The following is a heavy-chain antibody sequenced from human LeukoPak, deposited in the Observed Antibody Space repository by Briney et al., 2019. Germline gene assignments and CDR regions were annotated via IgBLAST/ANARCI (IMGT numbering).Heavy chain of an antibody. V-gene: IGHV4-4*07. Sequence: SETLSLTCSVSGGSISGFYWTWVRQPAGKGLEWIGRIHTSGSTKYNPSLKSRVTMSVDTSKNQFSLKLKSVTAADPAVYYCARDGGVGATYFDYWGQGTLVTVSS. D-gene: IGHD1-26*01. CDR2: IHTSGST. J-gene: IGHJ4*02. CDR1: GGSISGFY. CDR3: ARDGGVGATYFDY.